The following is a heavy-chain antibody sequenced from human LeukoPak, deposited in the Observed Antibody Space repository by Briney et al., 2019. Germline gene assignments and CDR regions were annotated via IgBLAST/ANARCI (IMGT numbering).Heavy chain of an antibody. J-gene: IGHJ4*02. CDR3: ARDSPGGEYCDILTGSKGIDY. V-gene: IGHV1-18*01. D-gene: IGHD3-9*01. Sequence: AASVKVSCKASGYTFTSYGISWVRQAPGQGLEWMGWISAYNGNTNYAQKLQGRVTMTTDTSTSTAYMELRSLRSDDTAVYYCARDSPGGEYCDILTGSKGIDYWGQGTLVTVSS. CDR2: ISAYNGNT. CDR1: GYTFTSYG.